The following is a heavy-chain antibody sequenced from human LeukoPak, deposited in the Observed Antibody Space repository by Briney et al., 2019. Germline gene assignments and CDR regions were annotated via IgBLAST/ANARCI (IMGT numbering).Heavy chain of an antibody. Sequence: GGSLRLSCAASGFTFSDLYMTWIRHAPGKGLELLSYISGSAHDVNYIDSVRGRCTIVRDNAENSLYLHMNSLTVEDTAVYYCSRDPRHNDYWGQGTLVTVSS. CDR3: SRDPRHNDY. CDR1: GFTFSDLY. CDR2: ISGSAHDV. V-gene: IGHV3-11*01. J-gene: IGHJ4*02.